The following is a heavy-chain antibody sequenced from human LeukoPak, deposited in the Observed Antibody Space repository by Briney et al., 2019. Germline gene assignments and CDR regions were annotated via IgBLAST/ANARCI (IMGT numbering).Heavy chain of an antibody. J-gene: IGHJ4*02. V-gene: IGHV1-18*01. Sequence: ASVKVSCKASGYTFTSYGISWVRQAPGQGLESMGWLSAYNGNTNYAQKFQGRVTMTTDTSTSTAYMELRSLRSDDTAVYYCARGPTLYYDILTGYPSQYYFDYWGQGTLVTVSS. CDR2: LSAYNGNT. D-gene: IGHD3-9*01. CDR3: ARGPTLYYDILTGYPSQYYFDY. CDR1: GYTFTSYG.